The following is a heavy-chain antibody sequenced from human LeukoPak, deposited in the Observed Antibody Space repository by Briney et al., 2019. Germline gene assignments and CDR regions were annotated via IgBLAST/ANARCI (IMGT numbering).Heavy chain of an antibody. CDR2: IRFDGSSK. CDR3: AKDYICGGWGNAFDI. V-gene: IGHV3-30*02. J-gene: IGHJ3*02. CDR1: GFTFSNSG. Sequence: GGSLRLACAESGFTFSNSGMHWVRQAPGKGLEWVAFIRFDGSSKFYTDSVKGRFTISRDNSKNTLNLQMNSLRAEDTAVYYCAKDYICGGWGNAFDIWCQGTKVTVSS. D-gene: IGHD3-16*01.